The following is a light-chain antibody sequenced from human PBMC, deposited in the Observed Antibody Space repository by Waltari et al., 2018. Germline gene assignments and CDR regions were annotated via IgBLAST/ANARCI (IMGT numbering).Light chain of an antibody. CDR3: QQYYSAPRT. V-gene: IGKV4-1*01. CDR1: QGVLYSSNSRNY. Sequence: DIVMTQSPDSLAVSLGERATINCKSSQGVLYSSNSRNYLAWLQQKPGQPPKLVIYWASTRESGVPDRFSGSGSGTDFTLTISSLQAEDVAIYYCQQYYSAPRTFGQGTKVEIK. J-gene: IGKJ1*01. CDR2: WAS.